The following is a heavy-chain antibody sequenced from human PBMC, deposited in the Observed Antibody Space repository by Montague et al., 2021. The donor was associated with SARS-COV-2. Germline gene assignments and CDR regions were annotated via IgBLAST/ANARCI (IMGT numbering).Heavy chain of an antibody. CDR1: GGSITSYY. CDR2: IYTSGST. V-gene: IGHV4-4*07. CDR3: ASQPYGSHLPPPGY. D-gene: IGHD6-13*01. J-gene: IGHJ4*02. Sequence: SETLSLTCTVSGGSITSYYWSWIRQPAGKGLECIGLIYTSGSTNXNPSLKSRVTMSVDTSRKQFSLKLSSVTAADTAVYYCASQPYGSHLPPPGYWGQGTQVTVSS.